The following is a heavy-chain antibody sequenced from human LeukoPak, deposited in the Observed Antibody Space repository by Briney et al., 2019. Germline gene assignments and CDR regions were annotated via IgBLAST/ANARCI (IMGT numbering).Heavy chain of an antibody. J-gene: IGHJ6*03. CDR2: INPSGGST. D-gene: IGHD1-1*01. CDR3: ARGTNNWNPSYYYYYYMDV. V-gene: IGHV1-46*01. Sequence: ASVKVSCKASGYTFTSYYMHWVRQAPGQGLEWMGIINPSGGSTSYAQKFQGRVTMTRDTSTSTVYMELSSLRSEDTAVYYCARGTNNWNPSYYYYYYMDVWGKGTTVTVSS. CDR1: GYTFTSYY.